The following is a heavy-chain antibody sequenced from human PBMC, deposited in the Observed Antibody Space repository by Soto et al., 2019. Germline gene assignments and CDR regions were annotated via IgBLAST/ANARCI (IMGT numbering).Heavy chain of an antibody. CDR1: GFTFSDYY. CDR3: AKGRSYYYYYGVDV. V-gene: IGHV3-23*01. CDR2: IIDSGGST. J-gene: IGHJ6*02. Sequence: PGGSLRLSCAGSGFTFSDYYMSWIRQAPGKGLEWVSDIIDSGGSTYYADSVKGRFTISRDNSKSTLYLQMNSLRAEDTALYYSAKGRSYYYYYGVDVWGQGTTVTV.